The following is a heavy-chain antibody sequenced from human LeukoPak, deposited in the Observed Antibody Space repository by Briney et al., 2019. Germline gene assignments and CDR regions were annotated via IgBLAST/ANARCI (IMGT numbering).Heavy chain of an antibody. V-gene: IGHV3-48*01. CDR1: GFTFSDYS. J-gene: IGHJ4*02. CDR3: ARDWFHAIDY. CDR2: ISSSSGTI. Sequence: GGSLRLSCAASGFTFSDYSMNWVRQAPGKGLEWVSYISSSSGTIYYADSVKGRFTISRDNVKNSVFLLMNSLRAEDTAVYYCARDWFHAIDYWGQGTLVTVSS. D-gene: IGHD2/OR15-2a*01.